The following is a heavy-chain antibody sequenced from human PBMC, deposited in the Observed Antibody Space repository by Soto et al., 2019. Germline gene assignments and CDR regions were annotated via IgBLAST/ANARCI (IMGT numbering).Heavy chain of an antibody. D-gene: IGHD2-15*01. J-gene: IGHJ4*02. CDR1: GGSFSGYY. CDR2: INHSGST. Sequence: SETLSLTCAVYGGSFSGYYWSWIRQPPGKGLEWIGEINHSGSTNYNPSLKSRVTISVDTSKNQFSLKLSSVTAADTAVYYCARGSSGLPSIVVVVAATPFFDYWGQGTLVTVSS. V-gene: IGHV4-34*01. CDR3: ARGSSGLPSIVVVVAATPFFDY.